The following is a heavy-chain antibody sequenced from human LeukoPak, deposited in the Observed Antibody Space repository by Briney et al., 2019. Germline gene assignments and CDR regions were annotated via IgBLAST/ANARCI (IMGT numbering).Heavy chain of an antibody. V-gene: IGHV1-18*01. J-gene: IGHJ4*02. CDR1: GYTFTSYG. D-gene: IGHD3-16*01. Sequence: AASVKVSCKASGYTFTSYGISWVRQAPGQGLEWMGWSSAYNGNTNYALKLQGRVTMTTDTSTSTAYMEVSSLRAEDTAVYYCAKDLEGGGSSATFDYWGQGTLVTVSS. CDR2: SSAYNGNT. CDR3: AKDLEGGGSSATFDY.